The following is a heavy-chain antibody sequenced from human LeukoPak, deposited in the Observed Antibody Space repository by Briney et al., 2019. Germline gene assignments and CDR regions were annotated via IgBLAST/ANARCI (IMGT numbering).Heavy chain of an antibody. J-gene: IGHJ4*02. Sequence: GGSVRLSCAASGFTVSSNYMSWVRQAPGKGLEWVSVIYSGGSTYYADSVKGRFTISRDNSKNTLYLQMNSLRAEDTAVYYCARAALIVVAALDYWGQGTLVTVSS. CDR2: IYSGGST. CDR1: GFTVSSNY. V-gene: IGHV3-53*01. D-gene: IGHD3-22*01. CDR3: ARAALIVVAALDY.